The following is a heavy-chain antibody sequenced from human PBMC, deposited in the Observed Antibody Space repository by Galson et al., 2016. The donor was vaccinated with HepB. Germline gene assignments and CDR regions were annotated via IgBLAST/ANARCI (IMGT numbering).Heavy chain of an antibody. V-gene: IGHV3-30*04. Sequence: SLRLSCAASGFTFGSYAMHWVRQAPGKGLEWVAFILFDGSKKDYADSVKGRFTISRDNSQNTVSLQMNSLRGEDMAIYYCANFVHLPIWGQGTKVTVSS. D-gene: IGHD3-10*02. J-gene: IGHJ3*02. CDR2: ILFDGSKK. CDR3: ANFVHLPI. CDR1: GFTFGSYA.